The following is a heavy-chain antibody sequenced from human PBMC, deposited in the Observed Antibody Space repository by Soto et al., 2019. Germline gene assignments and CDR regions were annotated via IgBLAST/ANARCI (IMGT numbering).Heavy chain of an antibody. J-gene: IGHJ4*02. CDR3: ARVLTSRGSSFSPALDY. Sequence: QVQLQESGPGLVKPSQTLSLTCTVSGGSISSGGYYWSWIRQHPGKGLEWIGYIYYSGSTYYNPSLKSRVTMSVDTSKHQFSLKLSSVTAADTAVYYCARVLTSRGSSFSPALDYWGQGTLVTVSS. V-gene: IGHV4-31*03. CDR1: GGSISSGGYY. CDR2: IYYSGST. D-gene: IGHD6-6*01.